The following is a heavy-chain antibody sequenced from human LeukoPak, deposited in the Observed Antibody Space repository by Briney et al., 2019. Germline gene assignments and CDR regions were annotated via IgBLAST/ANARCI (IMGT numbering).Heavy chain of an antibody. CDR1: GFTFTSYS. Sequence: GGSLRLSCAASGFTFTSYSMSWVRQAPGKGLEWVSGTSDRGDYTYYADSVKGRFTISRDNSKNTLYLQMNSLRAEDTAVYYCARRRDGYNWYFDYWGQGTLVTVSS. J-gene: IGHJ4*02. CDR2: TSDRGDYT. D-gene: IGHD5-24*01. V-gene: IGHV3-23*01. CDR3: ARRRDGYNWYFDY.